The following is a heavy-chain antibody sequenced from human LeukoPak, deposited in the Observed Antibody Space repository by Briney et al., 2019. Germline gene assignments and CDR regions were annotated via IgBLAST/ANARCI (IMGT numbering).Heavy chain of an antibody. CDR3: AAGGFGESSFDY. CDR2: IYYSGST. D-gene: IGHD3-10*01. CDR1: GASISSSSYY. V-gene: IGHV4-39*01. J-gene: IGHJ4*02. Sequence: SETLSLTCTVSGASISSSSYYWGWIRQPPGKGLEWIGSIYYSGSTYYNPSLKSRVTISVDTSKNQFSLKLSSVTAADTALYYCAAGGFGESSFDYWGQGILVTVSS.